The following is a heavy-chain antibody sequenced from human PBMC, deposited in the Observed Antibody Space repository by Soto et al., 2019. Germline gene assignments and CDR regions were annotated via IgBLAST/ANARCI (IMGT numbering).Heavy chain of an antibody. J-gene: IGHJ4*02. CDR3: TTDGGSDWSGAHY. Sequence: EVQLVESGGGLVKPGGSLRLSCAASGFTFTNAWMNWVRQTPGKGLEWVGRVRSKTDGGTADYSAPVKGRFTISRDESKDTLYLQMNSLQTEDTGLYYCTTDGGSDWSGAHYWGQGNLVTVSP. V-gene: IGHV3-15*07. CDR2: VRSKTDGGTA. CDR1: GFTFTNAW. D-gene: IGHD6-19*01.